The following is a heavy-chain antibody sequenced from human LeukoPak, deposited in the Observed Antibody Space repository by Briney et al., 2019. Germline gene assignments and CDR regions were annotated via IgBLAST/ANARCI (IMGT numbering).Heavy chain of an antibody. D-gene: IGHD2/OR15-2a*01. CDR2: IKEDGGET. J-gene: IGHJ4*02. Sequence: GGSLRLSCVGSGFSLSGDWMTWVRQAPGTGLEWVANIKEDGGETYYVDSMKGRFTISRDNAKNSLYLQMNNLRAEDTAVYFCASPVNRLFLFWGPGTLVTVSS. CDR1: GFSLSGDW. V-gene: IGHV3-7*01. CDR3: ASPVNRLFLF.